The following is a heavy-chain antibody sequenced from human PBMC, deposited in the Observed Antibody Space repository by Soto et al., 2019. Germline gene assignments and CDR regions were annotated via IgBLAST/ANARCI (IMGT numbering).Heavy chain of an antibody. CDR2: ISYDGSNK. Sequence: QVQLVESGGGVVQPGRSLRLSCAASGFTFSSYAMHWVRQAPGKGLEWVAVISYDGSNKYYADSVKGRFTISRDNSKNTLYXXXXXXRAEDTAVYYCXRVYGSWIAAVVDYWGQGTLVTVSS. CDR3: XRVYGSWIAAVVDY. V-gene: IGHV3-30-3*01. J-gene: IGHJ4*02. D-gene: IGHD6-13*01. CDR1: GFTFSSYA.